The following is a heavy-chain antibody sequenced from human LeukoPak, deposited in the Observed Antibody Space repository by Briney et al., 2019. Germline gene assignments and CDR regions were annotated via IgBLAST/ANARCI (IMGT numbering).Heavy chain of an antibody. CDR3: ASTKPGYSSGWPRNYYYYYMDA. CDR2: IYTSGST. D-gene: IGHD6-19*01. J-gene: IGHJ6*03. V-gene: IGHV4-61*02. CDR1: GGSISSGSYY. Sequence: SETLSLTCTVSGGSISSGSYYWRWIRQPAGKGLEWIGRIYTSGSTNYNPSLKSRVTISVDTSKNQFSLKLSSVTAADTAVYYCASTKPGYSSGWPRNYYYYYMDAWGKGTTVTVSS.